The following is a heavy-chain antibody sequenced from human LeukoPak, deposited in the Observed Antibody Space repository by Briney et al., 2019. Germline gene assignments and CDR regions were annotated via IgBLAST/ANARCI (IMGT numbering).Heavy chain of an antibody. D-gene: IGHD5-18*01. Sequence: SETLSLTCTVSGGSISSYYWSWIRQPPGKGLEWIGYIYYSGSTNYNPSLKSRVTISVDTSKNQFSLKLSSVTAEDTAVYYCARAGYSFYYYYGMDVWGQGTTVTVSS. CDR3: ARAGYSFYYYYGMDV. J-gene: IGHJ6*02. V-gene: IGHV4-59*01. CDR1: GGSISSYY. CDR2: IYYSGST.